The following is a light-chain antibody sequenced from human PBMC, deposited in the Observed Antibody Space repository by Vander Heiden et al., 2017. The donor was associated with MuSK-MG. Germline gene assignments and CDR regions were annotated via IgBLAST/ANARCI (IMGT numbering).Light chain of an antibody. J-gene: IGKJ1*01. V-gene: IGKV3-20*01. CDR2: GAA. Sequence: EIVLTQSPGTLYLSPGERATLSCRASQRVSSSYLAWYQQKPGQAPRLLIYGAASRATGIPDRFSGSGSGTDFTLTISRLEPEDFAVYYCQQYGSSPQTFGQGTKVEIK. CDR3: QQYGSSPQT. CDR1: QRVSSSY.